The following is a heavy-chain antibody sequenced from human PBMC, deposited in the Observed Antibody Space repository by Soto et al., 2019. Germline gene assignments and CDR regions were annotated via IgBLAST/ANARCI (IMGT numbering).Heavy chain of an antibody. CDR2: MNPNSGNT. D-gene: IGHD1-1*01. CDR1: GYTFTSYD. CDR3: ARGELEDSGGYFQH. V-gene: IGHV1-8*01. J-gene: IGHJ1*01. Sequence: QVQLVQSGAEVKKPGASVKVSCKASGYTFTSYDINWVRQATGQGLEWMGWMNPNSGNTGYAQKFQLRVTMTRNTSLSTASRELSSLRSEDTAVYYCARGELEDSGGYFQHWGQGNLVTVSS.